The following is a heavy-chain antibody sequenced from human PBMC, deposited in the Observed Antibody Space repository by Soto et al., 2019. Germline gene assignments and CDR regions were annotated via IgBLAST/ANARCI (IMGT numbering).Heavy chain of an antibody. CDR3: AGIVVVVAATRWGPPQPIDV. CDR1: GGSFSGYY. CDR2: INHSGNT. Sequence: KASETLSLTCAVYGGSFSGYYWSWIRQPPGKGLEWIGEINHSGNTNYNPSLKSRVTISVDTSKNQFSLKQSSVTAADTAVDYCAGIVVVVAATRWGPPQPIDVWGQGTTVTVSS. D-gene: IGHD2-15*01. J-gene: IGHJ6*02. V-gene: IGHV4-34*01.